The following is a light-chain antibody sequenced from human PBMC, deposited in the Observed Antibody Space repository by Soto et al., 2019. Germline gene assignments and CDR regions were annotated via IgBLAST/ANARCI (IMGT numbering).Light chain of an antibody. CDR3: QQSYNTPLT. J-gene: IGKJ4*01. Sequence: DIQMTQSPSSLSAFVGDRVTITCRASQSISSNLNWYQQKPGKAPKLLIYAASSLQSGVPSRFSGSGSGTDFTLTISSLQPEDFAAYYCQQSYNTPLTFGGGTKVDIK. CDR2: AAS. V-gene: IGKV1-39*01. CDR1: QSISSN.